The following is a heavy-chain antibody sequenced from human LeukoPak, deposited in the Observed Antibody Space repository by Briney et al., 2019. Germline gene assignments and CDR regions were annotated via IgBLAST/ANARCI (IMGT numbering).Heavy chain of an antibody. CDR3: ARDSAMAMTTD. J-gene: IGHJ4*02. D-gene: IGHD3-22*01. V-gene: IGHV3-11*01. CDR1: GFTFSDYY. Sequence: PGGSLRLSCAASGFTFSDYYMGWIRQAPGKGLEWVSYISSSGSTIYYADSVKGRFTISRANAKNSLYLQMNSLRAEDTAVYYCARDSAMAMTTDWGQGTLVTVSS. CDR2: ISSSGSTI.